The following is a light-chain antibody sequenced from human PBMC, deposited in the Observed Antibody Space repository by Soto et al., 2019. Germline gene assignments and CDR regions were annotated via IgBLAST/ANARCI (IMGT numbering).Light chain of an antibody. CDR2: GAS. Sequence: EIVMTQSPATLSVSPGERATLSCRASQSISSNLAWYQQKPGQAPRLLIYGASTRATGIPARFSGSGSGTEFTLTINSLQSEDFAVYYCQQRSNWPFFGGGTKVDIK. CDR1: QSISSN. V-gene: IGKV3-15*01. J-gene: IGKJ4*01. CDR3: QQRSNWPF.